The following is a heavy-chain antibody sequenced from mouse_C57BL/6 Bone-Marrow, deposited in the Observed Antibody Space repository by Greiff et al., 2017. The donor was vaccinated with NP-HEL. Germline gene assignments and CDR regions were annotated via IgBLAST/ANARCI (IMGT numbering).Heavy chain of an antibody. CDR1: GYTFTDYY. CDR3: AVYYGSSYGFAY. Sequence: EVKLMESGPVLVKPGASVKMSCKASGYTFTDYYMNWVKQSHGKSLEWIGVINPYNGGTSYNQKFKGKATLTVDKSSSTAYMELNSLTSEDSAVYYCAVYYGSSYGFAYWGQGTLVTVSA. J-gene: IGHJ3*01. D-gene: IGHD1-1*01. V-gene: IGHV1-19*01. CDR2: INPYNGGT.